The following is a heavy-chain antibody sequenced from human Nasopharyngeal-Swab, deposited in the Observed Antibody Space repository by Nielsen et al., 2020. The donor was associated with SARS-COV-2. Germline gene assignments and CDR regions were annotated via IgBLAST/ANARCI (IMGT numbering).Heavy chain of an antibody. J-gene: IGHJ6*02. CDR3: ARGGYYCSSTSCYYYSGYYYGMDV. CDR2: INHSGST. V-gene: IGHV4-34*01. D-gene: IGHD2-2*01. Sequence: WIRQPPGKGLDWIGEINHSGSTKYNPSLKSRVNISVDTSKNQFSLKVSPVTAADTAVYYCARGGYYCSSTSCYYYSGYYYGMDVWGQGTTVTVSS.